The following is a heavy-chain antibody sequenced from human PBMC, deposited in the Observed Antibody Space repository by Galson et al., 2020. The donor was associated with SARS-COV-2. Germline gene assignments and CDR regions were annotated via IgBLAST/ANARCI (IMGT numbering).Heavy chain of an antibody. D-gene: IGHD2-2*01. CDR1: GGTFSSYA. Sequence: SVKDSCKAAGGTFSSYASSWVRQAPGEGREWRGGLIPIFGKANYAQKFQGRVTITADESTSTAYMELRSLRPEDTAVYYCARAYRITGYYLDYWDHGTLVTVSS. J-gene: IGHJ4*01. CDR3: ARAYRITGYYLDY. CDR2: LIPIFGKA. V-gene: IGHV1-69*13.